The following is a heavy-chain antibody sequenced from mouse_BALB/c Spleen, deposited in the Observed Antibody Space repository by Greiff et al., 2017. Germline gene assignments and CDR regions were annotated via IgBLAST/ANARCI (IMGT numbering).Heavy chain of an antibody. CDR1: GYTFTSYW. CDR2: INPSDGRT. V-gene: IGHV1S81*02. D-gene: IGHD6-1*01. Sequence: QVHVKQSGAELVKPGASVTLSCKASGYTFTSYWMHWVKQRPGQGLEWIGEINPSDGRTYYNEKFKSQATLTVDKTTSTAYMQHSSLTSEDSAVYYYEGRSLYYMDYWGQGTTLTVSS. CDR3: EGRSLYYMDY. J-gene: IGHJ2*01.